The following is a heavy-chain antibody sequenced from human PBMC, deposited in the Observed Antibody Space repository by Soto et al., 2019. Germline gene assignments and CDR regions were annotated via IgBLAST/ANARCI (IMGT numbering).Heavy chain of an antibody. Sequence: EVQLVESGGGLVKPGGSLRLSCAASGFTFSSYSMNWVRQAPGKGLEWVSSISSSSSYIYYADSVKGRFTISRDNARNLPYLQLNSLRGEDTAVYYCSRVNPQYYDILTGYCVSFGIWGQGTMVTLS. CDR1: GFTFSSYS. CDR3: SRVNPQYYDILTGYCVSFGI. CDR2: ISSSSSYI. J-gene: IGHJ3*02. D-gene: IGHD3-9*01. V-gene: IGHV3-21*01.